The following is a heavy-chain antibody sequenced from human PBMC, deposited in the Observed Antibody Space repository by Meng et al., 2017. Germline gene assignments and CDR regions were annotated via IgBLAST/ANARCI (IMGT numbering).Heavy chain of an antibody. J-gene: IGHJ4*02. Sequence: ASVMVTCKASGYTFTGYYMHWVRQAPGQGLEWMGWINPNSGGTNYAQKFQGRVTMTRHTTISTAYIELSRLRSDDTAVYYCARVVAVAGTVDYWGQGTLVTVSS. V-gene: IGHV1-2*02. D-gene: IGHD6-19*01. CDR1: GYTFTGYY. CDR2: INPNSGGT. CDR3: ARVVAVAGTVDY.